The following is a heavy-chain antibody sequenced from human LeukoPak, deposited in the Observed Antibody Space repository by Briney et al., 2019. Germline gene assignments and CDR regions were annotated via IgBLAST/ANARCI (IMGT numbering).Heavy chain of an antibody. D-gene: IGHD2-15*01. CDR2: IYYSGST. CDR3: ARTSEGYCSGGSCWDFYYYMDV. V-gene: IGHV4-59*01. Sequence: PSETLSLTCTVSGVSISSYYWSWIRQPPGKGLEWVGYIYYSGSTNYNPSLKSRVTISVDTSKNQFSLKLSSVTAADTAVYYCARTSEGYCSGGSCWDFYYYMDVWGKGTTVTVSS. J-gene: IGHJ6*03. CDR1: GVSISSYY.